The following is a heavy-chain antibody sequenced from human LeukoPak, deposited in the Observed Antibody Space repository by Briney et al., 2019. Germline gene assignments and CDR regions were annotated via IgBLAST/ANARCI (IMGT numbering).Heavy chain of an antibody. CDR2: IYSSGST. V-gene: IGHV4-31*03. D-gene: IGHD3-10*01. CDR1: GDSISSGNYY. CDR3: SRKNGSGRYYYGFDY. J-gene: IGHJ4*02. Sequence: SETLSLTCIVSGDSISSGNYYWSWIRHPPGKGLEWIGYIYSSGSTFYNPSLLSRVTISADTSKNHFSLKLNSVTAADTAVYYCSRKNGSGRYYYGFDYWGQGALVTVSS.